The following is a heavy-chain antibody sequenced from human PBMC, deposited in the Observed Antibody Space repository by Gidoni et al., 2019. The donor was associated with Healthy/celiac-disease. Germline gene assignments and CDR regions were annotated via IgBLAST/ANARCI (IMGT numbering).Heavy chain of an antibody. CDR2: INHSGST. V-gene: IGHV4-34*01. J-gene: IGHJ6*02. D-gene: IGHD3-16*01. Sequence: QVQLQQWGAGLLKPSETLSLTCAVYGGPFSGYYWSWIRSPPGKGLEWIGEINHSGSTKYNPSRKSRVTISVDTSKNQFSLKLSSVTAADTAVYYCARDKSITDYGMDVWGQGTTVTVSS. CDR3: ARDKSITDYGMDV. CDR1: GGPFSGYY.